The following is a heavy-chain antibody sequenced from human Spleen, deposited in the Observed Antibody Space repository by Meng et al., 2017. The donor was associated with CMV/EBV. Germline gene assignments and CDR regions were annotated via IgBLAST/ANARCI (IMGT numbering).Heavy chain of an antibody. CDR2: IYYSGST. V-gene: IGHV4-61*01. CDR1: GGSIRSSPYY. J-gene: IGHJ5*02. Sequence: SETLSLTCTVSGGSIRSSPYYWSWIRQPPGKGLEWIGYIYYSGSTNYNPSLKSRVTISVDTSKNQFSLKLSSVTAADTAVYYCARGVYCSSTSCYTVDWFDPWGQGTLVTVSS. CDR3: ARGVYCSSTSCYTVDWFDP. D-gene: IGHD2-2*02.